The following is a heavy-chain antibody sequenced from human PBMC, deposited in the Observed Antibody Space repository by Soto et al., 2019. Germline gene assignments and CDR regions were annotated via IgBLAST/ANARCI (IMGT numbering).Heavy chain of an antibody. CDR1: GGSISGHY. V-gene: IGHV4-59*08. Sequence: QVQLQESGPGLVKPSETLSLTCTVSGGSISGHYWCWIRQPPGKGLEWLGYIYYTGSTSYNPSIKSRVTVSVDPSKNQLSLKRSPVTAADTAVYYCARLWDSSGYSQKYFDSWGQGTLVTVSS. CDR2: IYYTGST. J-gene: IGHJ4*02. CDR3: ARLWDSSGYSQKYFDS. D-gene: IGHD3-22*01.